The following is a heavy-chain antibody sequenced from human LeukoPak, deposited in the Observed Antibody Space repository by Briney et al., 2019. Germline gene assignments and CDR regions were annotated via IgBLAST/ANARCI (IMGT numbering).Heavy chain of an antibody. D-gene: IGHD2-21*01. V-gene: IGHV4-59*01. J-gene: IGHJ2*01. CDR1: GDPINSYY. Sequence: SETLSLTCTVSGDPINSYYWSWIRQPPGKGLEWIGHIYYSGSTNYNPSLKSRVTISIDTSKNQFSLKLSSVTAADTAVYYCTRTAYARFFDLWGRGTLVTVSS. CDR3: TRTAYARFFDL. CDR2: IYYSGST.